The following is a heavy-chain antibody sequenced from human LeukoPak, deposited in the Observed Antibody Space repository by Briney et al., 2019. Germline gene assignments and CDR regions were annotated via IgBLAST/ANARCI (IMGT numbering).Heavy chain of an antibody. V-gene: IGHV4-59*01. D-gene: IGHD6-13*01. CDR2: IYNSGST. Sequence: SETLSLTCTVSGDSFSYFYWSWIRQPPGKGLEWIGYIYNSGSTNYNPSLKSRVTISLDTSKNQFSLKLSSVTAADAAVYYCARGVVAAAGRTFDFWGQGTLVTVSS. CDR1: GDSFSYFY. J-gene: IGHJ4*02. CDR3: ARGVVAAAGRTFDF.